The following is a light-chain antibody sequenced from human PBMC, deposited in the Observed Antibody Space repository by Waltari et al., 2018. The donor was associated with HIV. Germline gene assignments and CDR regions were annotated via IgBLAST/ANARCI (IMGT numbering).Light chain of an antibody. J-gene: IGLJ2*01. CDR3: ASFTGDHTLL. CDR2: DVD. V-gene: IGLV2-14*03. Sequence: SAVTPPASVSGLPGQSFTISCTGADSDFGLYNFVSWYQQHPDTLPRLILYDVDSRASGISHRFSGSMSGHTASLNISGLRAEDEADYYCASFTGDHTLLFGGGTKVTVL. CDR1: DSDFGLYNF.